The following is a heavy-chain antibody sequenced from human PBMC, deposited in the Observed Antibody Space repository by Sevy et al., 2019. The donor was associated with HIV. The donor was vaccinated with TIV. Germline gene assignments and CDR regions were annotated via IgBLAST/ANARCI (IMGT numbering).Heavy chain of an antibody. J-gene: IGHJ6*02. V-gene: IGHV1-8*01. Sequence: ASVKVSCKASGYTFTSYDINWVRQATGQGLEWMGWMNPNSGNTGYAQKFQGRVTMTRNTSISTAYMELSSLRSEDTDVYYCARGADYDFWRPRSNYGMDVWGQGTTVTVSS. CDR3: ARGADYDFWRPRSNYGMDV. CDR2: MNPNSGNT. CDR1: GYTFTSYD. D-gene: IGHD3-3*01.